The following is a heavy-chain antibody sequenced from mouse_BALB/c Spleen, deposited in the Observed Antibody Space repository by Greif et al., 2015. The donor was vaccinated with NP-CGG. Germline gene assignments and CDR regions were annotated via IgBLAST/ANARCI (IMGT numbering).Heavy chain of an antibody. CDR3: ARGLRYAMDC. V-gene: IGHV3-6*02. CDR1: GYSITSGYY. CDR2: ISYDGSN. Sequence: EVKLLESGPGLVKPSQSLSLTCSVTGYSITSGYYWNWIRQFPGNKLEWMGYISYDGSNNYNPSLKNRISITRDTSKNQFFLKLNSVTTEDTATYYCARGLRYAMDCWGQGTSVTVSS. J-gene: IGHJ4*01. D-gene: IGHD1-1*01.